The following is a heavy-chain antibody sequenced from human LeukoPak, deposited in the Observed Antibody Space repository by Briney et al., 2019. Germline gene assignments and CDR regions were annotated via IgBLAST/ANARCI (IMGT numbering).Heavy chain of an antibody. CDR1: GFTFSTYS. CDR2: ISSSSSSI. Sequence: GGSLRLSCAASGFTFSTYSMNWVRQAPGKGLEWVSYISSSSSSIYYADSVKGRFTISRDNAKNSLYLQMNSLRAEDTAVYYCARGSTYYDSSGQVPFDYWGQGTLVTVSS. V-gene: IGHV3-48*01. CDR3: ARGSTYYDSSGQVPFDY. J-gene: IGHJ4*02. D-gene: IGHD3-22*01.